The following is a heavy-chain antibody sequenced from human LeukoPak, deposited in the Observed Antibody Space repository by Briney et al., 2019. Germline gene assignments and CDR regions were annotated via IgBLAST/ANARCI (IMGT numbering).Heavy chain of an antibody. CDR2: ISAYNANT. CDR1: GYTFISYG. CDR3: ARDQRITMIRGVNRYFDY. V-gene: IGHV1-18*01. D-gene: IGHD3-10*01. Sequence: ASVKVSCKASGYTFISYGISWVRQAPGQGLEWMGWISAYNANTNYVQKFQGRVFMTTDTSTNTAYMELRCLRSDDTAVYYCARDQRITMIRGVNRYFDYWGQGTLVTVSS. J-gene: IGHJ4*02.